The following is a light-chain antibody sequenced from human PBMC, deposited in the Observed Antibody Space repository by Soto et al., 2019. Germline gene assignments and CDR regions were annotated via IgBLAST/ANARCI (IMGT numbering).Light chain of an antibody. Sequence: AIQLTQSPSCLSASVRERLTIXCRASQDIGSHLGWYQQKPGMAPKLLMYKASTLHSEASTRFSGSGSGTYFTLTITSLQPEDFATYYCLQDFRYPRTFGQGSKVDNK. CDR2: KAS. CDR1: QDIGSH. V-gene: IGKV1-6*01. CDR3: LQDFRYPRT. J-gene: IGKJ1*01.